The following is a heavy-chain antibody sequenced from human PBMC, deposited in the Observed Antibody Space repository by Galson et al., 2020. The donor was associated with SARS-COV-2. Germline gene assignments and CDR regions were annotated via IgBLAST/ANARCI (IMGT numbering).Heavy chain of an antibody. V-gene: IGHV1-69*10. J-gene: IGHJ1*01. Sequence: SVKVSCKASGGTFSSYAISWVRQAPGQGLEWMGGIIPILGIANYAQKFQGRVTITADKSTSTAYMELSSLRSEDTAVYYCARDTGIVGATTPEYFQHWGQGTLVTVSS. CDR1: GGTFSSYA. D-gene: IGHD1-26*01. CDR3: ARDTGIVGATTPEYFQH. CDR2: IIPILGIA.